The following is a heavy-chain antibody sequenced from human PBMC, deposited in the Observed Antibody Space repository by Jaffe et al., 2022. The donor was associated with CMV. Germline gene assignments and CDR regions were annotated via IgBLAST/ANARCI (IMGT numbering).Heavy chain of an antibody. CDR1: GGTFSSYA. Sequence: QVQLVQSGAEVKKPGSSVKVSCKASGGTFSSYAISWVRQAPGQGLEWMGGIIPIFGTANYAQKFQGRVTITADESTSTAYMELSSLRSEDTAVYYCARDQPTGDWNYSYYYYGMDVWGQGTTVTVSS. J-gene: IGHJ6*02. V-gene: IGHV1-69*01. CDR2: IIPIFGTA. D-gene: IGHD1-7*01. CDR3: ARDQPTGDWNYSYYYYGMDV.